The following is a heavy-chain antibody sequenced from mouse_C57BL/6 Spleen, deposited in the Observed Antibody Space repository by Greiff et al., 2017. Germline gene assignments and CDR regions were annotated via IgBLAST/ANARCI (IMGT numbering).Heavy chain of an antibody. CDR2: IWSGGST. J-gene: IGHJ2*01. D-gene: IGHD4-1*01. CDR3: ARKDRGTGIDY. Sequence: VKLVESGPGLVQPSQSLSITCTVSGFSLTSYGVHWVRQSPGKGLEWLGVIWSGGSTDYNSAFISRLSISKDNSKSQVFFKMNSLRADDTAIYYCARKDRGTGIDYWGQGTTRTVSS. V-gene: IGHV2-2*01. CDR1: GFSLTSYG.